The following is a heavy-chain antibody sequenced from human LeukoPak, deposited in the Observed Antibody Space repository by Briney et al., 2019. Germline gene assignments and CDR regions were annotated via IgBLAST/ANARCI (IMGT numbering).Heavy chain of an antibody. CDR1: GGSISSGSYY. D-gene: IGHD4-17*01. CDR2: IYTSGST. Sequence: SETLSLTCTVSGGSISSGSYYWSWIRQPAGKGLEWIGRIYTSGSTNYNPSPKSRVTISVDTSKNQFSLKLSSVTAADTAVYYCARGNYGDYKYYYYYYMDVWGKGTTVTVSS. J-gene: IGHJ6*03. V-gene: IGHV4-61*02. CDR3: ARGNYGDYKYYYYYYMDV.